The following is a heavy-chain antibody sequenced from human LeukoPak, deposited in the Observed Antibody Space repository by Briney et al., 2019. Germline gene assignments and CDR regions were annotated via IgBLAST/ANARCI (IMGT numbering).Heavy chain of an antibody. CDR1: GFTFSSSA. Sequence: QPGGSLRLSCAASGFTFSSSAMSWVRQAPGKGLEWVSAISGSGGSTYYADSVKGRFTISRDNSKNTLYLQMNSLRAEDTAVYYCAKSLESSSWYWMYYYYGMDVWGQGTTVTVSS. CDR3: AKSLESSSWYWMYYYYGMDV. D-gene: IGHD6-13*01. V-gene: IGHV3-23*01. CDR2: ISGSGGST. J-gene: IGHJ6*02.